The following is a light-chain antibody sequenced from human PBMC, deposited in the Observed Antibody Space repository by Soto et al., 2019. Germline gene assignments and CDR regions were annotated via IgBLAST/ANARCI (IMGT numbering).Light chain of an antibody. CDR3: QQYNNWPLWT. Sequence: EIVMTQSPATLSVSPGERATLSCRATQSVTNYIAWYQQRPGQAPRLLIYGASTRATGIPARFSGSGSGTEFTLTISSLQSEDFAVYYCQQYNNWPLWTFGQGTKVDI. CDR1: QSVTNY. CDR2: GAS. J-gene: IGKJ1*01. V-gene: IGKV3-15*01.